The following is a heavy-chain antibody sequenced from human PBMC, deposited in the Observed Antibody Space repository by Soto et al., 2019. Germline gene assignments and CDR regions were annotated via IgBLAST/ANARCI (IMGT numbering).Heavy chain of an antibody. D-gene: IGHD3-22*01. CDR1: GGSISSGGYY. Sequence: SSETLSLTCTVSGGSISSGGYYRSLIRQHPGKGLEWIGEIYHSGSTYYNPSLKSRVTISVDTSKNQFSLKLSSVTAADTAVYYCARSPDSSGYYPRRYYYGMDVWGQGTTVTVSS. CDR2: IYHSGST. J-gene: IGHJ6*02. V-gene: IGHV4-31*03. CDR3: ARSPDSSGYYPRRYYYGMDV.